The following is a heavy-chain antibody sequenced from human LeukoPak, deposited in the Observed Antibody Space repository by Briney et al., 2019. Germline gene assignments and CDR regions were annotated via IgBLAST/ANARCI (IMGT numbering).Heavy chain of an antibody. D-gene: IGHD2-15*01. V-gene: IGHV3-64*01. CDR1: GFTFSNYA. Sequence: GGSLRLSCAASGFTFSNYAMHWLRQAPGKGLEYVSAISSNGGITYYAKSVEGRFTISRDNSKNTLHLQMGSLRAEDVAVYYCARDQLILSYYYGMDVWGQGTTVTVSS. CDR2: ISSNGGIT. J-gene: IGHJ6*02. CDR3: ARDQLILSYYYGMDV.